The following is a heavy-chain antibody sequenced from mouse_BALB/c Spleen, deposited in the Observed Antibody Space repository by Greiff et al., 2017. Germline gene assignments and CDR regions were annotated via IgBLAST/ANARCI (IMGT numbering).Heavy chain of an antibody. V-gene: IGHV5-12-2*01. J-gene: IGHJ2*01. CDR1: GFTFSSYT. D-gene: IGHD2-10*02. Sequence: EVMLVESGGGLVQPGGSLKLSCAASGFTFSSYTMSWVRQTPEKRLEWVAYISNGGGSTYYPDTVKGRFTISRDNAKNTLYLQMSSLKSEDTAMYYCARYGNPYYFDYWGQGTTLTVSS. CDR3: ARYGNPYYFDY. CDR2: ISNGGGST.